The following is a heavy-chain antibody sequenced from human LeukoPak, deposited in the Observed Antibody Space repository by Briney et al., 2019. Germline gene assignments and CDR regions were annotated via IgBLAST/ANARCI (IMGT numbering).Heavy chain of an antibody. J-gene: IGHJ4*02. D-gene: IGHD1-26*01. Sequence: SETLSLTCTVSNGSISSYHWSWVRHPPGKGLDRLGYILTSGTTNYNPSLKSRLTISVDTSKNQFTLKLSSVTAADTAVYYCARLRVSGSYLYYFDYWGQGTLVTVSS. CDR3: ARLRVSGSYLYYFDY. CDR1: NGSISSYH. CDR2: ILTSGTT. V-gene: IGHV4-4*09.